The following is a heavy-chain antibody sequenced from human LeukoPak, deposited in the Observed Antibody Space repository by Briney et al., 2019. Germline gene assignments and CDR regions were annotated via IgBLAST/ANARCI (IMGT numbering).Heavy chain of an antibody. J-gene: IGHJ6*03. CDR3: AKGATAVAGTVYMDV. V-gene: IGHV3-48*03. CDR2: INNFGDII. Sequence: GGSLRLSCAASGFTFSSCAMNWVRPAQGKGLEWISHINNFGDIIHYADSVEGRFTISRDNAKNSLYLQRDSLRAEDTAVYYCAKGATAVAGTVYMDVWGKGTTVTISS. D-gene: IGHD6-13*01. CDR1: GFTFSSCA.